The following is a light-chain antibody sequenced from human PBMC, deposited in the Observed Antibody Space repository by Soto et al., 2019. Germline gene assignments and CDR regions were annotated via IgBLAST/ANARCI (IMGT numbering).Light chain of an antibody. Sequence: EIVMTQSPATLSVSPGERATLSCRATQSVGSNLAWYQQKPGQAPRLLIYGASTRATGIPARFSGSGSGTEFTLTISGLQSEDFAVYYCQQYNNWPLEFTFGQGTKLETK. CDR2: GAS. CDR3: QQYNNWPLEFT. V-gene: IGKV3-15*01. J-gene: IGKJ2*01. CDR1: QSVGSN.